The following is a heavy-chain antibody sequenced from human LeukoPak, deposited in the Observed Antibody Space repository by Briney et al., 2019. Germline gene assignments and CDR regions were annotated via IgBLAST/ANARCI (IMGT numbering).Heavy chain of an antibody. CDR2: ISGSGGST. D-gene: IGHD3-22*01. CDR3: ARDGTYYYDSSGYYSFDY. CDR1: GFTFSSYA. Sequence: GGSLRLSCAASGFTFSSYAMSWVRQAPGKGLEWVSAISGSGGSTYYADSVKGRFTISRDNSKNTLYLQMNSLRAEDTAVYYCARDGTYYYDSSGYYSFDYWGQGTLVTVSS. V-gene: IGHV3-23*01. J-gene: IGHJ4*02.